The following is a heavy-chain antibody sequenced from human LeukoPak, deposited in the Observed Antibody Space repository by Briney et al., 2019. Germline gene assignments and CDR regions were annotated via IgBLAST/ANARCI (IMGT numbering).Heavy chain of an antibody. CDR3: AREGVVDRINRLLEWPPTTSTDYYMDV. D-gene: IGHD3-3*01. CDR2: IYTSGST. CDR1: GGSISSGSYY. Sequence: SETLSLTCTVSGGSISSGSYYWSWIRQPAGKGLEWIGRIYTSGSTNYNPSLKSRVTMSVDTSKNQFSLRLSSVTAADTAVYYCAREGVVDRINRLLEWPPTTSTDYYMDVWGKGTTVTVSS. V-gene: IGHV4-61*02. J-gene: IGHJ6*03.